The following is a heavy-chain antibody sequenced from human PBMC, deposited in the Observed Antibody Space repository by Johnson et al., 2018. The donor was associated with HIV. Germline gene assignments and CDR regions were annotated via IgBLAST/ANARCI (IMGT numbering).Heavy chain of an antibody. CDR3: ARYNYGFGDAFDI. CDR2: IRYDGSNK. V-gene: IGHV3-30*02. Sequence: QLVESGGGVVQPGGSLRLSCAASGFTLSTYGMHWVRQAPGKGLDWVAFIRYDGSNKYYADSVKGRFTISRDNSKNTLYLQMNSLRAEDTAVYYCARYNYGFGDAFDIWGQGTMVTVSS. D-gene: IGHD5-18*01. J-gene: IGHJ3*02. CDR1: GFTLSTYG.